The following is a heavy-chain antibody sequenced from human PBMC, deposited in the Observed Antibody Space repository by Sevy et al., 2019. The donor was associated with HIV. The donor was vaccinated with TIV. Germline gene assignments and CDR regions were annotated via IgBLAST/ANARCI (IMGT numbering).Heavy chain of an antibody. CDR2: ISWDGSQK. V-gene: IGHV3-43*01. CDR3: ARLGGIYGDFDDY. J-gene: IGHJ4*02. D-gene: IGHD4-17*01. CDR1: GFTFDDYT. Sequence: GGSLRLSCAASGFTFDDYTMHWVRQVPGKGLEWVSLISWDGSQKSYAASVKGRFTISRDNRKDSLYLQMNSLRTEDTALYYCARLGGIYGDFDDYWGQGTLVTVSS.